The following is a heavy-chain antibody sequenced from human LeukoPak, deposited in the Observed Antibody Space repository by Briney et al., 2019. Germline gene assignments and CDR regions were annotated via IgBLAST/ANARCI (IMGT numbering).Heavy chain of an antibody. J-gene: IGHJ4*02. V-gene: IGHV4-34*01. Sequence: TSETLSLTCAVYGGSFSGYYWSWIRQPPGKGLEWIGEINHSGSTNYNPSLKSRVTISVDTSKNQFSLKLNSVTAADTAVYYCARCSRGGDCYYFDYWGQGNLVTVSS. CDR1: GGSFSGYY. D-gene: IGHD2-21*02. CDR3: ARCSRGGDCYYFDY. CDR2: INHSGST.